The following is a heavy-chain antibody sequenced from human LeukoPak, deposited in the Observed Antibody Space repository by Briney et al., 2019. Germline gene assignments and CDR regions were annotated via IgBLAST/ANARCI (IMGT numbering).Heavy chain of an antibody. CDR3: ARDWGASDWYNWFDP. CDR1: GFSLSTYG. D-gene: IGHD6-19*01. Sequence: PGGSLRLSCVTAGFSLSTYGIHWVRQAPGKGLEWVAMIAHDGVAKYYTDSVKGRFTISRDSSRNTLYLQMNSLRPEDTAVYYCARDWGASDWYNWFDPWGQGTLVTVSS. CDR2: IAHDGVAK. V-gene: IGHV3-30*19. J-gene: IGHJ5*02.